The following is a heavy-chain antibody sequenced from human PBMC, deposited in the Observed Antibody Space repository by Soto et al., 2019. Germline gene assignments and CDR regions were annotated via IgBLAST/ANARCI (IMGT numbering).Heavy chain of an antibody. J-gene: IGHJ6*02. D-gene: IGHD3-9*01. CDR2: IDPSDSYT. CDR1: GYSFTSYW. CDR3: ASGLSGPYYYYGMDV. Sequence: PGESLKISCKGSGYSFTSYWISWVRQMPGKGLEWMGRIDPSDSYTNYSPSFQGHVTISADKSISTAYLQWSSLKASDTAMYYCASGLSGPYYYYGMDVWGQGTTVTVS. V-gene: IGHV5-10-1*01.